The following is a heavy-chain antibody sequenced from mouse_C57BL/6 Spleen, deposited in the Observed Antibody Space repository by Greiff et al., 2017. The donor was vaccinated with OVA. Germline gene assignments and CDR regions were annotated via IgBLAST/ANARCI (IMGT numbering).Heavy chain of an antibody. D-gene: IGHD1-1*01. Sequence: EVHLVESGAGLVKPGGSLKLSGADWGGAGTPSAMSWVRQTPEKSLEWVAYISRGGDYIYYADTVKGRFTISRDNARNTLYLQMSSLKSEDTAMYYCTRDYYGSSYDAMDYWGQGTSVTVSA. CDR1: GGAGTPSA. J-gene: IGHJ4*01. V-gene: IGHV5-9-1*02. CDR3: TRDYYGSSYDAMDY. CDR2: ISRGGDYI.